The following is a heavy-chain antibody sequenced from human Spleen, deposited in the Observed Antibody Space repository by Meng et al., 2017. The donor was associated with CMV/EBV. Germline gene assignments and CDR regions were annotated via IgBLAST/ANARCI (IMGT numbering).Heavy chain of an antibody. CDR1: GFTVTSTY. V-gene: IGHV3-53*01. CDR3: ARGGNLAAYYFDY. CDR2: LFSGGSI. J-gene: IGHJ4*01. D-gene: IGHD1-1*01. Sequence: SCAASGFTVTSTYMGWVRQAPGKGLEWVSILFSGGSIYYADSVKGRFIISRDTSKNTLYLQVNSLRAEDTAVYYCARGGNLAAYYFDYWGQGTLVTVSS.